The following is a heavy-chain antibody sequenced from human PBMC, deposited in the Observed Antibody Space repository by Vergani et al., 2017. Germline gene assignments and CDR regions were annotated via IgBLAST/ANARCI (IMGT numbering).Heavy chain of an antibody. CDR2: IYYSGST. D-gene: IGHD2-21*02. Sequence: QVQLQESGPGLVKPPGTLSLTCAVSGGSISSGGYYWSWIRQHPGKGLEWIGYIYYSGSTTYNPSLKSRVTISVDTSKNQFYLKLSSVTAADTAVYYCARNRYCGGDCYSDAFDIWGQGTMVTVSS. J-gene: IGHJ3*02. CDR1: GGSISSGGYY. V-gene: IGHV4-61*08. CDR3: ARNRYCGGDCYSDAFDI.